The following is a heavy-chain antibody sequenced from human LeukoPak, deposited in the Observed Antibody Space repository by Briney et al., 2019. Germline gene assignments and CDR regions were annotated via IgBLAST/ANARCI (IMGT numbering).Heavy chain of an antibody. V-gene: IGHV4-59*01. J-gene: IGHJ6*02. CDR3: ARARYGSGTFHYYYYGVDV. D-gene: IGHD3-10*01. CDR2: IYYSGST. Sequence: SETLSLTCTVSGGSITSYYWSWIRQPPGKGLEWIGSIYYSGSTDYNPSLKSRVTISVDTSKNQFSLKLNSVTAADTAVYYCARARYGSGTFHYYYYGVDVWGQGTTVTVSS. CDR1: GGSITSYY.